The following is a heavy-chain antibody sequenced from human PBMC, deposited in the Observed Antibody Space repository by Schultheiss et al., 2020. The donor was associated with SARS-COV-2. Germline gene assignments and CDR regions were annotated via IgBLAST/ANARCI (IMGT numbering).Heavy chain of an antibody. CDR2: IWYDGSNK. J-gene: IGHJ4*02. CDR1: GFTFSSYS. D-gene: IGHD3-22*01. CDR3: ARKRTYFDNTGYPDY. V-gene: IGHV3-33*08. Sequence: GGSLRLSCAASGFTFSSYSMNWVRQAPGKGLEWVAVIWYDGSNKYYADSVKGRFTVSRDNAKNSLYLQMSSLRADDTAVYYCARKRTYFDNTGYPDYSGQGTLVTVSS.